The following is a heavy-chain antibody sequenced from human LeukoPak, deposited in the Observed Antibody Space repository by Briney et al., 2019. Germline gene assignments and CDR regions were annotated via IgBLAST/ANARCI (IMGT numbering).Heavy chain of an antibody. CDR3: AKDISAFWSGRGGPYYFDY. J-gene: IGHJ4*02. Sequence: GGSLRLSCAASGFTFDDYAMHWVRQAPGKGLEWVSGISWNSGSIGYADSVKGRFTISRDNAKNSLYLQMNSLRAEGTALYYCAKDISAFWSGRGGPYYFDYWGQGTLVTVSS. V-gene: IGHV3-9*01. CDR2: ISWNSGSI. D-gene: IGHD3-3*01. CDR1: GFTFDDYA.